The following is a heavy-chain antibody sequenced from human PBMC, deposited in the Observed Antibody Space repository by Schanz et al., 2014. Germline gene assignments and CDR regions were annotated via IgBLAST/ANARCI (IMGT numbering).Heavy chain of an antibody. J-gene: IGHJ3*02. Sequence: VQLVESGGGLVQPGGSLRLSCAASGFTFSHAWMGWVRQAPGKGLEWLSYISRDGTTSYYADSVKGRFTISRDNAKNSLYLEMTSLRGEDTAVYYCARENLNWEAFDIWGQGTVVTVSS. CDR2: ISRDGTTS. V-gene: IGHV3-11*01. CDR3: ARENLNWEAFDI. D-gene: IGHD7-27*01. CDR1: GFTFSHAW.